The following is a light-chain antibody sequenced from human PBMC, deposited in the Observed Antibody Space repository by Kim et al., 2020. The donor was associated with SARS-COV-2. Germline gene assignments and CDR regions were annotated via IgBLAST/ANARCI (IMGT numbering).Light chain of an antibody. CDR3: QQRSNWPPT. Sequence: LSPGERATLSCRASQSVTSSLAWYQHEPGEAPRRLIYDASNRATGIPARFSGSGSGTDFTLTISSLEPEDFAVYYCQQRSNWPPTFGGGTKVDIK. V-gene: IGKV3-11*01. CDR2: DAS. J-gene: IGKJ4*01. CDR1: QSVTSS.